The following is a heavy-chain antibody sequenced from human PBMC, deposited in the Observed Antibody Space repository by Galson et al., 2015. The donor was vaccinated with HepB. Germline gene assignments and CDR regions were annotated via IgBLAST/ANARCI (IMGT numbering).Heavy chain of an antibody. J-gene: IGHJ4*02. CDR3: ARTDCTGGTCARPFDY. D-gene: IGHD2-8*02. CDR1: GDSVSSNGVA. CDR2: TYYRSRWYN. Sequence: CAISGDSVSSNGVAWDWIRQSPSRGLEWLARTYYRSRWYNDYAVSVKSRVTINPDTSKNQFSLQLNSVTPEDTAVYYCARTDCTGGTCARPFDYWGQGILVTVSS. V-gene: IGHV6-1*01.